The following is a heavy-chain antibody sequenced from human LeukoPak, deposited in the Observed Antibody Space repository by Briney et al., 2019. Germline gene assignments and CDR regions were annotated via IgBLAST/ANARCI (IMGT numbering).Heavy chain of an antibody. V-gene: IGHV1-2*06. Sequence: ASVKVSCKASGYTFTGYYMPWVRQAPGQGLEWMGRINPNSGGTNYAQKFQGRVTMTRDTSISTAYMELSRLRSDDTAVYYCARDLKGVVINWFDPWGRGTLVTVSS. CDR3: ARDLKGVVINWFDP. CDR1: GYTFTGYY. J-gene: IGHJ5*02. CDR2: INPNSGGT. D-gene: IGHD4-23*01.